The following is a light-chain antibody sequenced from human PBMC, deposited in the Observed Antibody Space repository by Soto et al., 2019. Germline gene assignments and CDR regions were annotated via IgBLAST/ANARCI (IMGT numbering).Light chain of an antibody. V-gene: IGKV3-20*01. CDR2: GAS. Sequence: EIVLTQSPGTLSLSPGERATLSCRASQSVSSSYLAWYHQKPGQAPRLLLYGASSMATGIPDRFSGSGSGTDFTFTISRLEPEDFAVYFCQQYGSSLLTFGPGTKVYIK. CDR1: QSVSSSY. J-gene: IGKJ3*01. CDR3: QQYGSSLLT.